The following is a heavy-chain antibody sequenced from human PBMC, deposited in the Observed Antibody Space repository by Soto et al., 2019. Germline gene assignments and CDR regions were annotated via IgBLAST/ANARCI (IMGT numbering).Heavy chain of an antibody. CDR3: ARDSVYYDFWSGYWDAFDI. J-gene: IGHJ3*02. CDR1: GFTLGDYA. Sequence: GGSLSLSCTASGFTLGDYAMSWFRQAPGKGLEWVGFIRSKAYGGTTEYAASVKGRFTISRDDSKSIAYLQMNSLKTEDTAVYYCARDSVYYDFWSGYWDAFDIWGQGTMVTVSS. D-gene: IGHD3-3*01. V-gene: IGHV3-49*03. CDR2: IRSKAYGGTT.